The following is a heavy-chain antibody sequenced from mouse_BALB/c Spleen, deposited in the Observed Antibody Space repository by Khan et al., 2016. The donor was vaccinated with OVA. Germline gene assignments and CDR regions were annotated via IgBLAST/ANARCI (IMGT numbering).Heavy chain of an antibody. CDR2: INPSTGYT. CDR1: GYTFINYW. J-gene: IGHJ2*01. Sequence: QVRLQQSGAELAKPGASVKMSCKASGYTFINYWILWVKQRPGQGLEWIGYINPSTGYTEYNQNFKDKATLTADKSSSTAYMQLSSLTSEDSAVYYCARRGLQWDFDYWGPGTTLTVSS. V-gene: IGHV1-7*01. D-gene: IGHD1-3*01. CDR3: ARRGLQWDFDY.